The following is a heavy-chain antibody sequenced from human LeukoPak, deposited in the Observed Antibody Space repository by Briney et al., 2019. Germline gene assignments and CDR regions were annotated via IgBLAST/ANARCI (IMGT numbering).Heavy chain of an antibody. CDR2: IGYDESKK. D-gene: IGHD1-1*01. J-gene: IGHJ3*02. V-gene: IGHV3-30*02. CDR1: GLRFSNHG. Sequence: PGGSLRLSCLVSGLRFSNHGMHWVRQAPGKGLEWVAFIGYDESKKYYAESVKGRFTISRDDSKNTLYLQMSALKTEDTAVYYCARDQDDDAFDIWGQGTMVTVSS. CDR3: ARDQDDDAFDI.